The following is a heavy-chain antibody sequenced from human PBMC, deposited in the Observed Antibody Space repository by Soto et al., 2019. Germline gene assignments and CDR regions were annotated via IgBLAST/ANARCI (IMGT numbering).Heavy chain of an antibody. D-gene: IGHD5-12*01. Sequence: GGSLRLSCAASGFTVSSNYMSWVRQAPGKGLEWVSVIYSGGSTYYADSVKGRFTISRDNSKNTLYLQMNSLRAEDTAVYYCARDGEDSGYDGFDYWGQGTLVTVSS. CDR3: ARDGEDSGYDGFDY. CDR2: IYSGGST. V-gene: IGHV3-66*01. J-gene: IGHJ4*02. CDR1: GFTVSSNY.